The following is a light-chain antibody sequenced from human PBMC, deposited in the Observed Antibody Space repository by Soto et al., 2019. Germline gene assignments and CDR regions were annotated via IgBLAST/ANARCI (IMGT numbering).Light chain of an antibody. CDR1: EDIGHF. J-gene: IGKJ1*01. Sequence: DIHMAQSPSSLSASVGDTVTLTCLASEDIGHFLAWYQQRPGTVPKLLIYATSRLQPGVPSRFSGSGSGTDFTLTINTLQPEDVATYFCLKYNKDAPGAFGQGTKVDI. V-gene: IGKV1-27*01. CDR2: ATS. CDR3: LKYNKDAPGA.